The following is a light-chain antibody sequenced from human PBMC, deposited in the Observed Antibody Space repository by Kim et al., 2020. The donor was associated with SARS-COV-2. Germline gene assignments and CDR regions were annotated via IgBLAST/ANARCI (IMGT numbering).Light chain of an antibody. CDR2: DGS. V-gene: IGLV2-11*01. CDR1: SSDVGGYNY. Sequence: QSALTQPRSVSGSPGQSVTISCTGTSSDVGGYNYVSWYQQHPGKAPKLMIYDGSKRPSGVPDRFSGSKSGNTASLTISGLQAEDEADYYCCSYAGSSWVFGGGTQLTVL. CDR3: CSYAGSSWV. J-gene: IGLJ3*02.